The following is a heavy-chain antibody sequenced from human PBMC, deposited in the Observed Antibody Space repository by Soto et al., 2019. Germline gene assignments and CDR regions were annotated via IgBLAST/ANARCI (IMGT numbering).Heavy chain of an antibody. Sequence: GGSLRLSCAASGFTFSSYGMHWVRQAPGKGLEWVAVISYDGSNKYYADSVKGRFTISRDNSKNTLYLQMNSLRAEDTAVYYCAKDYLHYYYGSGSYNDYWGQGTLVTVSS. CDR2: ISYDGSNK. D-gene: IGHD3-10*01. J-gene: IGHJ4*02. CDR1: GFTFSSYG. V-gene: IGHV3-30*18. CDR3: AKDYLHYYYGSGSYNDY.